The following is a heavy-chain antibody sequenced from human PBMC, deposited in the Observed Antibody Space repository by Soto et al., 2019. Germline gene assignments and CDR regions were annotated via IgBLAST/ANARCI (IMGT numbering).Heavy chain of an antibody. D-gene: IGHD2-21*01. V-gene: IGHV1-69-2*01. CDR3: ATTTAVIVAQGPMDV. CDR2: VDPEDGET. Sequence: EVQLVQSGAEVKKPGATVEISCKVSGFKFIDYYLYWVQQAPGKALEWMGRVDPEDGETVYSEKFQGRLTITADTSRDIAHMELSGLRSEDTAVYFCATTTAVIVAQGPMDVWGQGTTVIVSS. J-gene: IGHJ6*02. CDR1: GFKFIDYY.